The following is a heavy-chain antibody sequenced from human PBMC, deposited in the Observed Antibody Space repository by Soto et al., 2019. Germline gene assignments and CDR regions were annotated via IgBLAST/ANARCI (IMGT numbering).Heavy chain of an antibody. CDR3: AKSPSVVLVPSTLGGNNWFDP. Sequence: GGSLRLSCAASGLTFSSYWMHWVRQAPGKGLVWVSRISTDGSVTTYADSVKGRFTISRDNSKNTLYLQMNSLRAEDTAVYFCAKSPSVVLVPSTLGGNNWFDPWGQGTLVTVSS. CDR2: ISTDGSVT. J-gene: IGHJ5*02. D-gene: IGHD2-15*01. CDR1: GLTFSSYW. V-gene: IGHV3-74*01.